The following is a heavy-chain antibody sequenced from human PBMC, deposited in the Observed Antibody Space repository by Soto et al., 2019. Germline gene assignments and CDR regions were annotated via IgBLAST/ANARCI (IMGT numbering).Heavy chain of an antibody. J-gene: IGHJ6*02. D-gene: IGHD1-7*01. V-gene: IGHV1-69*01. CDR3: ARLVELASGYYDGMDV. Sequence: QVQLVQSGAEVKKPGSSVKVSCKASGGTFSSYAISWVRQAPGQGLEWMGGIIPIFGTANYAQKFQGRVTITAEESTSTAYMELSSVRSEDTAVYYCARLVELASGYYDGMDVWGQGTTVTVSS. CDR2: IIPIFGTA. CDR1: GGTFSSYA.